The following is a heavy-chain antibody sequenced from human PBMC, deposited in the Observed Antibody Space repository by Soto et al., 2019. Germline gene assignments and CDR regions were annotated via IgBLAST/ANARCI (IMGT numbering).Heavy chain of an antibody. V-gene: IGHV4-31*03. J-gene: IGHJ5*02. CDR3: ARSSSWENNWFDP. CDR2: IYYSGST. CDR1: GGSISSGGYY. D-gene: IGHD6-13*01. Sequence: SETLSLTSTVSGGSISSGGYYWSWISQHPGKGLEWIGYIYYSGSTYYNPSLKSRVTISVDTSKNQFSLMLSSVTAADIAVYYCARSSSWENNWFDPWGQGTLVTVSS.